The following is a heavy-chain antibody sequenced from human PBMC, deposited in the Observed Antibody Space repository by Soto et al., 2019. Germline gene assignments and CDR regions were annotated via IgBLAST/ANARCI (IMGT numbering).Heavy chain of an antibody. CDR3: ARGGHWNYFDY. V-gene: IGHV4-59*01. D-gene: IGHD1-1*01. CDR2: IYYSGST. CDR1: GGSISSYY. Sequence: KPSETLSLTCAVSGGSISSYYWSWIRQPPGKGLEWIGYIYYSGSTNYNPSLKSRVTISVDTSKNQFSLKLSSVTAADTAVYYFARGGHWNYFDYWGQGTLVTVS. J-gene: IGHJ4*02.